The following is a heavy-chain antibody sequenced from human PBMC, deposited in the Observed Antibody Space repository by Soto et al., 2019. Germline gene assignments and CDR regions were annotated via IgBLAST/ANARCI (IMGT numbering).Heavy chain of an antibody. J-gene: IGHJ4*02. CDR2: ISYDGSNK. CDR1: GFTFSSYG. D-gene: IGHD3-9*01. CDR3: AKVTSSTYDILTGYPSY. Sequence: GGSLRLSCAASGFTFSSYGMHWVRQAPGKGLEWVAVISYDGSNKYYADSVKGRFTISRDNSKNTLYLQMNSLRAEDTAVYYCAKVTSSTYDILTGYPSYWGQGTLVTVSS. V-gene: IGHV3-30*18.